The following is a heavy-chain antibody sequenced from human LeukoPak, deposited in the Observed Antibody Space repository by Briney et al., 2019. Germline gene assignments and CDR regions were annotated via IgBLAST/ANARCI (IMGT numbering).Heavy chain of an antibody. D-gene: IGHD5-24*01. CDR3: VKEVPGSTIYH. CDR2: IFRGGAT. J-gene: IGHJ5*02. CDR1: GFTVSSNY. V-gene: IGHV3-66*01. Sequence: GGSLRLSCVASGFTVSSNYMSWVRQAPGKGLEWVSVIFRGGATYHADSVKGRLTISRDTSKNTVYLQMNSLTADDSAVYYCVKEVPGSTIYHWGRGTLVTVSS.